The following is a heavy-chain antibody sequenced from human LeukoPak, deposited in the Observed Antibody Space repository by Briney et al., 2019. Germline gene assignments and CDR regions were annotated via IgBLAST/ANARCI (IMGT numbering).Heavy chain of an antibody. CDR1: GGSFSGYY. J-gene: IGHJ4*02. CDR3: ARGGYSYGLDY. CDR2: INHSGST. Sequence: SETLSLTCAVYGGSFSGYYWSWIRQPPGKGLEWIGEINHSGSTNYNPSLKSRVTISVDTSKNQFSLKLSSVTAADTAVYYCARGGYSYGLDYWGQGTLVTVSS. D-gene: IGHD5-18*01. V-gene: IGHV4-34*01.